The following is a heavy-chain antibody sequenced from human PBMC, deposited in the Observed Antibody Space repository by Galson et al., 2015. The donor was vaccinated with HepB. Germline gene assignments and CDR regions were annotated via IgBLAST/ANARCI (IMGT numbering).Heavy chain of an antibody. CDR2: FDPEDGET. V-gene: IGHV1-24*01. CDR3: ATERWYYYDSSGSYPRFDP. J-gene: IGHJ5*02. Sequence: SVKVSCKVSGYTLTDLSMHWVRQAPGKGLEWMGGFDPEDGETIYAQKFQGRVTMTEDTSTDTAYMELSSLRSEDTAVYYCATERWYYYDSSGSYPRFDPWGQGTLVTVSS. D-gene: IGHD3-22*01. CDR1: GYTLTDLS.